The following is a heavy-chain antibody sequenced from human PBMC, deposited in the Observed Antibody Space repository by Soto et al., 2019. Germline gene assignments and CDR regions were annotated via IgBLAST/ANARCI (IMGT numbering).Heavy chain of an antibody. V-gene: IGHV1-2*02. CDR3: ARARRGTYYDTQGPYFQH. CDR1: GYTFSGDF. D-gene: IGHD3-22*01. CDR2: INPNSGGT. Sequence: GALVNVSCKASGYTFSGDFMHWVRQAPGQGLEWMGWINPNSGGTNYAQKFQGRVTMTRDTSIRTAYMELSRLRSDDTAVYYCARARRGTYYDTQGPYFQHWGQGTLVTVSS. J-gene: IGHJ1*01.